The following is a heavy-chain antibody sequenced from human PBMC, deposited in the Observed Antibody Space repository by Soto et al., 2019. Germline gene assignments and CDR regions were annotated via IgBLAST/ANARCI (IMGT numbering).Heavy chain of an antibody. J-gene: IGHJ4*02. CDR3: AHRVLRAVFGLVTTTAIYFDF. D-gene: IGHD3-3*01. CDR1: GFSLTTSGVG. CDR2: IYWDDDK. V-gene: IGHV2-5*02. Sequence: QITLNESGPTQVKPRQTLTLTCTFSGFSLTTSGVGVGWIRQSPGKAPEWRALIYWDDDKRYSPSLKSRLTITKDYSKNQVVLTMADLDPADTATYYCAHRVLRAVFGLVTTTAIYFDFWGQGTPVAVSS.